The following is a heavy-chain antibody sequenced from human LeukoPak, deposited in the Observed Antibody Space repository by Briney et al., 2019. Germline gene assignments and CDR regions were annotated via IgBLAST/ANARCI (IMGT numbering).Heavy chain of an antibody. CDR3: ARGGEADYDYVWGSYRYDWFDP. CDR1: GGSFSGYY. CDR2: INHSGST. D-gene: IGHD3-16*02. Sequence: SETLSLTCAVYGGSFSGYYWSWIRQPPGKGLEWIGEINHSGSTIYNPSLKSRVTISVDTSKNQFSLKLSSVTAADTAVYYCARGGEADYDYVWGSYRYDWFDPWGQGTLVTVSS. J-gene: IGHJ5*02. V-gene: IGHV4-34*01.